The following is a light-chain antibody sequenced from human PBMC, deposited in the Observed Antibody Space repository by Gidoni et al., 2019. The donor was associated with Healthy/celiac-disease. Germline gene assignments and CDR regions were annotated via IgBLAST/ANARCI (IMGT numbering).Light chain of an antibody. CDR3: QQYNSYPFT. CDR2: KAS. Sequence: DIHITHSPSTLSASVGDIFTITCRASQSISSWLAWYQQKPGKSPKILIYKASSLESGVPSRFSGSGSGTEFTLTISSLQPDDFATYYCQQYNSYPFTFGPGTKVDIK. CDR1: QSISSW. V-gene: IGKV1-5*03. J-gene: IGKJ3*01.